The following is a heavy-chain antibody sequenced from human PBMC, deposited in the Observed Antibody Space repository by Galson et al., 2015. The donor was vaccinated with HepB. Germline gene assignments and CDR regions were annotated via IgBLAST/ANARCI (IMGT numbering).Heavy chain of an antibody. V-gene: IGHV3-7*01. CDR2: IKQDGSEK. J-gene: IGHJ4*02. CDR3: ARDVYSSLIGFGY. D-gene: IGHD5-18*01. CDR1: GFTFSSYW. Sequence: SLRLSCAASGFTFSSYWMSWVRQAPGKGLEWVANIKQDGSEKYYVDSVKGRFTISRDNAKNSLYLQMNSLRAEDKAVYYCARDVYSSLIGFGYWGQGTLVTVSS.